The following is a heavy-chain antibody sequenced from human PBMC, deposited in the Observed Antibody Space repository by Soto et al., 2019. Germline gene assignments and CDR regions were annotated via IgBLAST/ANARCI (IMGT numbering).Heavy chain of an antibody. Sequence: GGSLRLSCAASGFTFSRYYISWARQAPGKGLEWVGNIKGDGSDAHYLDSVKGRFTISSDNAEHSIYLQMNNLRVEDTAMYYCARDPVTSDWGQGTLVTVSS. CDR3: ARDPVTSD. CDR1: GFTFSRYY. V-gene: IGHV3-7*03. CDR2: IKGDGSDA. J-gene: IGHJ4*02.